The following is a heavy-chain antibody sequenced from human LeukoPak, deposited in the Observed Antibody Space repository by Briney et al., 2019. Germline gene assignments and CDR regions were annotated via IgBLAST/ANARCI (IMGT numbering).Heavy chain of an antibody. CDR3: ARVGICSSTSCPHFDY. J-gene: IGHJ4*02. V-gene: IGHV4-30-2*01. CDR1: GGSISSGGYY. CDR2: IYHSGST. D-gene: IGHD2-2*01. Sequence: PSETLSLTCTVSGGSISSGGYYWSWIRQPPGKGLEWIGYIYHSGSTYYNPSLKSRVTISVDRSKNQFSLKLSSVTAADTAVYYCARVGICSSTSCPHFDYWGQGTLVTVSS.